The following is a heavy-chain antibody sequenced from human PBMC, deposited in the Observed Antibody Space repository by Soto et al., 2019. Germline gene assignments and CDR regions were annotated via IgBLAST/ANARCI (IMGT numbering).Heavy chain of an antibody. CDR1: GGTFSSSS. V-gene: IGHV1-69*01. J-gene: IGHJ5*01. CDR3: ARDPFPVADRNLNWFDP. D-gene: IGHD2-15*01. Sequence: QVQLVQSGAEMKKPGSSVKVSCKASGGTFSSSSISWVRQAPGQGLEWMGGIVPMYGTADYAQKFRGRVNLIAEESKSTVYMELSSLRPEDTATFFCARDPFPVADRNLNWFDPWGQGTLVNVSS. CDR2: IVPMYGTA.